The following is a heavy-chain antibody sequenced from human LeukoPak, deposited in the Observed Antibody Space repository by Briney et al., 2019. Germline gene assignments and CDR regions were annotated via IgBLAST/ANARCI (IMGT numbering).Heavy chain of an antibody. CDR2: IYTSGST. CDR3: ARDCSGGSCLWQNWFDP. J-gene: IGHJ5*02. CDR1: GGSISGTYY. D-gene: IGHD2-15*01. V-gene: IGHV4-4*07. Sequence: PSETLSLTCTVSGGSISGTYYWSWIRQPAGKGLEWIGRIYTSGSTNYNPTLKSRVTMSVDASKNQFSLKLSSVTAADTAVYYCARDCSGGSCLWQNWFDPWGQGTLVTVSS.